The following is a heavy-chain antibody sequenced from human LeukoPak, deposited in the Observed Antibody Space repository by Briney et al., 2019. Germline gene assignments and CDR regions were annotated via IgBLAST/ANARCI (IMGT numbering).Heavy chain of an antibody. V-gene: IGHV4-61*02. CDR3: AREQPYYYDSSGYYRDY. D-gene: IGHD3-22*01. CDR2: IYTSGST. J-gene: IGHJ4*02. CDR1: GGSISSGSYY. Sequence: SETLSLTCTVSGGSISSGSYYWSWIRQPAGKGLEWIGRIYTSGSTNYNPSLKSRVTISVDTSKNQFSLKLSSVTAADTAVYYCAREQPYYYDSSGYYRDYWGQGTLVTVSS.